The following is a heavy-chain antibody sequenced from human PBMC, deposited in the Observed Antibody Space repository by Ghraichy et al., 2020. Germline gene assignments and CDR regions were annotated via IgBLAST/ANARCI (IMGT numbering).Heavy chain of an antibody. Sequence: SETLSLTCTVSGGSISSSSYYWGWIRQPPGKGLEWIGSIYYSGSTYYNPSLKSRVTISVDTSKNQFSLKLSSVTAADTAVYYCARHYADVVVTAEYYFDYWGQGTLVTVSS. CDR1: GGSISSSSYY. J-gene: IGHJ4*02. V-gene: IGHV4-39*01. CDR2: IYYSGST. D-gene: IGHD2-21*02. CDR3: ARHYADVVVTAEYYFDY.